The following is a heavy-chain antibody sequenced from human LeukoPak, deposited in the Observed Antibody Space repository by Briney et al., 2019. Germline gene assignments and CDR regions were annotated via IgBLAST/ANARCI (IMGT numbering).Heavy chain of an antibody. CDR1: GYTFTSYD. D-gene: IGHD6-13*01. CDR3: ARGDSSRIAAAGTPVYY. J-gene: IGHJ4*02. V-gene: IGHV1-8*03. CDR2: MNPNSGNT. Sequence: GASVKVSCKASGYTFTSYDINWVRQATGQGLEWMGWMNPNSGNTGYAQKFQGRVTITRNTSISTAYMELSRLRSDDTAVYYCARGDSSRIAAAGTPVYYWGQGTLVTVSS.